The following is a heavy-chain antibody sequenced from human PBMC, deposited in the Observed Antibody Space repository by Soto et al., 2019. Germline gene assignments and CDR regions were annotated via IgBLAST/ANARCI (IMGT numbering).Heavy chain of an antibody. Sequence: GGSLRLSCAATGFNFSSYGMHWVRQAPGKGLEWVAVIWYHGRSQFYADSVQGRFTISRDNSKNTLYLHMNSLRAEDTAVYYCARWGRDMDVWGQGTTVTVSS. V-gene: IGHV3-33*01. D-gene: IGHD3-10*01. CDR1: GFNFSSYG. CDR2: IWYHGRSQ. CDR3: ARWGRDMDV. J-gene: IGHJ6*02.